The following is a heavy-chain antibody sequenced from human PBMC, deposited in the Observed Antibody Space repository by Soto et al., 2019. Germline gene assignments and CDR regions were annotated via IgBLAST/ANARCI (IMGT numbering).Heavy chain of an antibody. CDR3: AKDFKISGGHYGSLNYYYGMDV. CDR2: ISYDGILK. D-gene: IGHD3-10*01. CDR1: GFTFSAFG. J-gene: IGHJ6*02. Sequence: GGSLRLSCEASGFTFSAFGMHWVRQAPGKGLEWVAIISYDGILKYYADPVKGRFTISRDTSKSALYLQMNSLRPEDTAGYYCAKDFKISGGHYGSLNYYYGMDVWGQGTTVTVSS. V-gene: IGHV3-30*18.